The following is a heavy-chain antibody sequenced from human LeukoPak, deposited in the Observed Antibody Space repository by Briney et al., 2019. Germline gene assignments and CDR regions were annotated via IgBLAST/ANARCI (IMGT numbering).Heavy chain of an antibody. V-gene: IGHV4-39*01. CDR2: IYYSGST. J-gene: IGHJ4*02. D-gene: IGHD5/OR15-5a*01. CDR1: GGSISSSSYY. Sequence: SETLSLTCTVSGGSISSSSYYWGWIRQPPGKGLEWIGSIYYSGSTYYNPSLKSRVTISVDTSRNQFSLKLSSVTAADTAVYFCATLVSTRYYFDYWGQGTLVTVSS. CDR3: ATLVSTRYYFDY.